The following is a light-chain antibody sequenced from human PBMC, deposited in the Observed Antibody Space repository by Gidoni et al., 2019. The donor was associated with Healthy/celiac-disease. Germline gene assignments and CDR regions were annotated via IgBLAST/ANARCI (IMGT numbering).Light chain of an antibody. J-gene: IGKJ2*01. V-gene: IGKV1-39*01. CDR1: QSISNY. CDR3: QQSNRTPRT. CDR2: AAS. Sequence: DIQMTQSPSSLSASVGDRVTITCRSSQSISNYLNWYQKKPGKAPKLLIYAASSLQSGVPSRCSSSGSGKDFTITISSLHHEDFANYYCQQSNRTPRTFGQGTKLEIK.